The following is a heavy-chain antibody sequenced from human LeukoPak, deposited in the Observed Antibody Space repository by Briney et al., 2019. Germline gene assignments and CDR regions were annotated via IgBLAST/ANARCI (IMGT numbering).Heavy chain of an antibody. D-gene: IGHD3-10*01. Sequence: SETLSLTCAVYGGSFSGYYWSWIRQPPGKGLEWIGEINHSGSTNYNPSLKSRVTISVDTSKNQFSLKLSSVTAADTAVYYCARDRITMVRGVILNGFFDYWGRGTLVTVSS. CDR2: INHSGST. CDR3: ARDRITMVRGVILNGFFDY. CDR1: GGSFSGYY. V-gene: IGHV4-34*01. J-gene: IGHJ4*02.